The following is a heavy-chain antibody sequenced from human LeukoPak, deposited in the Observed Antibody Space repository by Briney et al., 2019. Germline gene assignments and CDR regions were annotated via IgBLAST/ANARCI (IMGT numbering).Heavy chain of an antibody. D-gene: IGHD6-19*01. J-gene: IGHJ6*02. CDR2: ISATRGNT. V-gene: IGHV3-23*01. CDR1: GFTFTNYA. Sequence: GGSLRLSCVASGFTFTNYAMSWVRQPPGKGLEWVSAISATRGNTYYADSVQGRFSISRDNSKNTLYLQMNSLRAEDTAVYYCAKDRTVAGPYYGMDVWGQGTTVAVSS. CDR3: AKDRTVAGPYYGMDV.